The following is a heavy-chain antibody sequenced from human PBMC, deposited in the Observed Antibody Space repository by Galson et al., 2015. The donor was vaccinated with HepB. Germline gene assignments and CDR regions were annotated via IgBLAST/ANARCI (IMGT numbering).Heavy chain of an antibody. J-gene: IGHJ4*02. CDR2: THYSGNT. V-gene: IGHV4-31*03. D-gene: IGHD5-18*01. Sequence: LSLTCTVSGGSLGSGGYYWSWIRQHPGKGLEWIGYTHYSGNTYYNPSLGGRLTISEGMSKNQFSLKLSSVTAADTAIYYCARGSEDNYGFFDYWGQGTLVSVSS. CDR3: ARGSEDNYGFFDY. CDR1: GGSLGSGGYY.